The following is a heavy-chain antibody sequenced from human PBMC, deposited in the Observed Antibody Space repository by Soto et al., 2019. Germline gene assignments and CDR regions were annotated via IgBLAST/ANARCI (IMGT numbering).Heavy chain of an antibody. Sequence: PGGSLRLSCAASGFTFSSYAMSWVRQAPGKGLEWVSAISGSGGSTYYADSVKGRFTISRDNSKNTLYLQMNSLRAEDTAVYYCAYIFFPIFGVVIISVYYYYYMDVRGEGTTVTVSS. CDR1: GFTFSSYA. V-gene: IGHV3-23*01. CDR2: ISGSGGST. CDR3: AYIFFPIFGVVIISVYYYYYMDV. D-gene: IGHD3-3*01. J-gene: IGHJ6*03.